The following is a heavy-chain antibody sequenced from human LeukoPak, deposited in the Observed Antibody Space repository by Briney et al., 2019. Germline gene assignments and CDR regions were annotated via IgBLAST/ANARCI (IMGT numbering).Heavy chain of an antibody. CDR1: GFTFSDHY. CDR2: ISNSGRTI. D-gene: IGHD6-6*01. V-gene: IGHV3-11*04. J-gene: IGHJ6*03. Sequence: GGPLRLSCAASGFTFSDHYMSWIRQAPGKGLEWVSYISNSGRTIYCADSVKGRFTISRGNAENSLYLQMNSLRAEDTAVYYCARVIATRPHYHYYMDVWGKGTTVTVSS. CDR3: ARVIATRPHYHYYMDV.